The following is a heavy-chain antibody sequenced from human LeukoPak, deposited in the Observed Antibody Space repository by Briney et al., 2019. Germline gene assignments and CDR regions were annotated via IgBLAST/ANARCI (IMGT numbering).Heavy chain of an antibody. CDR1: GGTFSSYA. J-gene: IGHJ6*03. D-gene: IGHD2-15*01. CDR2: IIPIFGTA. V-gene: IGHV1-69*13. CDR3: AVDSLNYYYCYMDV. Sequence: WASVKVSCKASGGTFSSYAISWVRQAPGQGLKWMGGIIPIFGTANYAQKFQGRVTITADESTSTAYMELSSLRSEDTAVYYCAVDSLNYYYCYMDVWGKGTTVSVCS.